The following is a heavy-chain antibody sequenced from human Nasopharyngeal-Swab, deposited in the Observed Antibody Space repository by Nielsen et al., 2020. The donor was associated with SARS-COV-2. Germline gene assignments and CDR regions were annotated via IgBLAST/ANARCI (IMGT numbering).Heavy chain of an antibody. Sequence: GGSLRLSCAASGFTFSSYGMHWARQAPGKGLEWAAAKWHDGRNNYYADSVKGRFTISRDNSKNTLYLQMNSLRAEDTAVYYCARDNLDYGDYNPEDYYYYYGMDVWGQGTTVTVSS. CDR3: ARDNLDYGDYNPEDYYYYYGMDV. V-gene: IGHV3-33*01. CDR2: KWHDGRNN. D-gene: IGHD4-17*01. CDR1: GFTFSSYG. J-gene: IGHJ6*02.